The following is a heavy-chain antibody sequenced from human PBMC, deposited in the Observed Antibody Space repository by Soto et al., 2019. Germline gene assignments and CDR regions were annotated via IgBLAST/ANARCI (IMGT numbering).Heavy chain of an antibody. V-gene: IGHV4-34*01. CDR2: IKQSGST. Sequence: QGQLQQWGAGLLKPSETLSLTCAVYGASFSGYYWSWIRQPPGKGLEWIGEIKQSGSTNYDKSLKGRVTISLDTSKNQFSLNLSSVAAADTAVYYWARTYSSNWSPFEYWGQGTLVTVSS. CDR1: GASFSGYY. D-gene: IGHD6-13*01. CDR3: ARTYSSNWSPFEY. J-gene: IGHJ4*02.